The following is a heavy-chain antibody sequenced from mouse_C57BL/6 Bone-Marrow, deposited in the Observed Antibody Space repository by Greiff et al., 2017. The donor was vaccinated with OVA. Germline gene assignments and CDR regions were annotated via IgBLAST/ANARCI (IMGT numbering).Heavy chain of an antibody. D-gene: IGHD1-2*01. J-gene: IGHJ2*01. Sequence: VQLQQSGAELARPGASVKLSCKASGYTFTSYGISWVKQRTGQGLEWIGEIYPRSGNTYYNEKFKGKATLTADKSSSTAYMELRSLTSEDSAVYFCARPYYGPGDYWGQGTTLPVSS. CDR3: ARPYYGPGDY. V-gene: IGHV1-81*01. CDR2: IYPRSGNT. CDR1: GYTFTSYG.